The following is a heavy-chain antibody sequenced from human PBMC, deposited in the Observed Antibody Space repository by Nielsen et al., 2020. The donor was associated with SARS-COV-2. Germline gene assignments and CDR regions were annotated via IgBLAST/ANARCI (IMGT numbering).Heavy chain of an antibody. CDR2: ISGSGGST. J-gene: IGHJ6*02. D-gene: IGHD3-3*01. V-gene: IGHV3-23*01. CDR3: AKELRGDTYYDFWSGYYTGFYYYYGMDV. Sequence: GESLKISCAASGFTFSSYAMSWVRQAPGKGLEWVSAISGSGGSTYYADSVKGRFTISRDNSKNTLYLQMNSLRAEDTAVYYCAKELRGDTYYDFWSGYYTGFYYYYGMDVWGQGTTVTVSS. CDR1: GFTFSSYA.